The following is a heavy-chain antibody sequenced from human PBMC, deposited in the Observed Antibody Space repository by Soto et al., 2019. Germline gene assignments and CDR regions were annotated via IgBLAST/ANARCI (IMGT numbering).Heavy chain of an antibody. CDR3: ARDVVIFGSNNRYYYYGMDV. CDR1: GFTVSSNS. CDR2: IYSGGST. D-gene: IGHD3-3*01. Sequence: EVQLVESGGGLVQPGGSLRLSCAASGFTVSSNSMRWVRQAPGKGLEWVSVIYSGGSTYYADSVQGRFTISRDNSKNTLYLQMNSLRAGDTAVDYCARDVVIFGSNNRYYYYGMDVWGQGTTVTVSS. J-gene: IGHJ6*02. V-gene: IGHV3-66*01.